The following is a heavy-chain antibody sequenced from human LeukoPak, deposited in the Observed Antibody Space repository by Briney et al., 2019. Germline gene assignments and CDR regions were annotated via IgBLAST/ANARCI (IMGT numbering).Heavy chain of an antibody. D-gene: IGHD4-17*01. CDR2: INHSGST. V-gene: IGHV4-34*01. J-gene: IGHJ4*02. CDR1: FGSFSGYY. Sequence: SETLSLTCAVCFGSFSGYYWSWIRQPPGKGLEWIGEINHSGSTNYNPSLKSRVTISVDTSKNQFSLKLSSVTAADTAVYYCATHDYGDYHYWGQGTLVTVS. CDR3: ATHDYGDYHY.